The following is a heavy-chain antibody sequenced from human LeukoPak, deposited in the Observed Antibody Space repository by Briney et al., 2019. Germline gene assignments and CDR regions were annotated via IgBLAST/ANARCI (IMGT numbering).Heavy chain of an antibody. CDR2: IYYSGST. D-gene: IGHD6-19*01. J-gene: IGHJ6*02. CDR3: ARVRTLTPGWNSSGWYRIYYYYGMDV. Sequence: SETPSLTCTVSGGSISSGGYYWSWIRQHPGKGLEWIGYIYYSGSTYYNPSLKSRVTISVDTSKNQFSLKLSSVTAADTAVYYCARVRTLTPGWNSSGWYRIYYYYGMDVWGQGTTVTVSS. CDR1: GGSISSGGYY. V-gene: IGHV4-31*03.